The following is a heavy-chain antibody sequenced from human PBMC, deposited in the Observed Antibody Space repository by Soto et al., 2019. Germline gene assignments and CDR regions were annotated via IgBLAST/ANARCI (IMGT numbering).Heavy chain of an antibody. CDR1: GFTFSSFA. CDR3: AKWGNDWGYYYYGMDV. Sequence: PGGSLRLSCAASGFTFSSFAMSWVRQAPGKGLEWVSAISDSGVSTYYADSVKGRFIIFRDNSKNTLYLQMDSLRAEDTALYYCAKWGNDWGYYYYGMDVWGQGPTVTVSS. J-gene: IGHJ6*02. D-gene: IGHD7-27*01. V-gene: IGHV3-23*01. CDR2: ISDSGVST.